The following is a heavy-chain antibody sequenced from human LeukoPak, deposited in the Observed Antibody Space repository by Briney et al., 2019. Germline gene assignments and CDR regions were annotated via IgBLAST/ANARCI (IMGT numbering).Heavy chain of an antibody. J-gene: IGHJ6*02. Sequence: ASLRLSCAASGFTVSSNYMSWVRQAPGKGLEWVSVIYSGGSTYYADSVKGRFTISRDNSKNTLYLQMNSLRAEDTAVYYCARDPGYYYGMDVWGQGTTVTVSS. CDR2: IYSGGST. V-gene: IGHV3-66*01. CDR3: ARDPGYYYGMDV. CDR1: GFTVSSNY. D-gene: IGHD3-10*01.